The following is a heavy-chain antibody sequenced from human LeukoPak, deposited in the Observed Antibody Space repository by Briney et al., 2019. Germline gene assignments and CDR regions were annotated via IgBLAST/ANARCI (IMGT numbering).Heavy chain of an antibody. J-gene: IGHJ5*02. CDR3: ARDRWGSYRLNWFDP. CDR2: IIPIFGTA. D-gene: IGHD3-16*02. Sequence: SVKVSCKASGGTFSSYAISWVRQAPGQGLEWMGGIIPIFGTANYAQKFQGRVTITADESTSTAYMELSSLRSEDTAVYYCARDRWGSYRLNWFDPWGQGTLVTVSS. V-gene: IGHV1-69*13. CDR1: GGTFSSYA.